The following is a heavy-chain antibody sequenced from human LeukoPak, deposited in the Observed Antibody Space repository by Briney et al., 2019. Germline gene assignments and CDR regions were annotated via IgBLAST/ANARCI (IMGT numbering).Heavy chain of an antibody. CDR3: VGQRAARRGLNMGDI. V-gene: IGHV4-39*01. CDR1: GGSISSSNHY. CDR2: LYYSGLT. Sequence: SETLSLTCTVSGGSISSSNHYWGWIRQSPGKGLEWIGSLYYSGLTYYSSSLRGRVTMSVDTSKNQFSLKLTSMTAADTAVYYCVGQRAARRGLNMGDIWGQGTMVTVSA. J-gene: IGHJ3*02. D-gene: IGHD3-16*01.